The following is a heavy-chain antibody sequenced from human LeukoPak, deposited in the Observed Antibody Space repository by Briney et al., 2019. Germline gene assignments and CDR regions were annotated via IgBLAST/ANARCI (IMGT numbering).Heavy chain of an antibody. CDR1: EYTFTGYY. CDR3: AREGGAYYDILTGYFPNYYYYYYMDV. CDR2: INPNSGDT. J-gene: IGHJ6*03. Sequence: ASVKVSCKTSEYTFTGYYMHWVRQAPGQGLERMGWINPNSGDTNYAQKLQGRVTMTTDTSTSTAYLELRSLRSDDTAVYYCAREGGAYYDILTGYFPNYYYYYYMDVWGKGTTVTVSS. V-gene: IGHV1-2*02. D-gene: IGHD3-9*01.